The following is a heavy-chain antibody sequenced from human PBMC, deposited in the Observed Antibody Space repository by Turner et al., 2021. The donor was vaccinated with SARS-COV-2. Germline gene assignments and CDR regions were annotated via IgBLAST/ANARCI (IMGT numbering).Heavy chain of an antibody. J-gene: IGHJ4*02. Sequence: QGQLVESGGGVVQPGRSLRLSCSASGFTFSSYAMHWVRQAPGKGREWVAVISYDVSNKYYADSVKGRITISRDKSKNTLYLQMNSLRAEDTAVDYCARDLVATTQLFDYWGQGTLVTVSS. V-gene: IGHV3-30-3*01. CDR3: ARDLVATTQLFDY. D-gene: IGHD5-12*01. CDR2: ISYDVSNK. CDR1: GFTFSSYA.